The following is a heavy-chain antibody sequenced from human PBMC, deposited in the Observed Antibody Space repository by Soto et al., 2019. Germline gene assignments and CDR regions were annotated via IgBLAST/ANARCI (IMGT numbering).Heavy chain of an antibody. Sequence: PXGSLGLSCAASGFTVSSNYMNWVRQAPGKGLEWVSIIYSDGTTSYADSVKGRFTISRDNFKNTLHLQMNSLRAEDTAAYYCAILSNWGQGTLVTVSS. V-gene: IGHV3-53*01. CDR2: IYSDGTT. CDR1: GFTVSSNY. CDR3: AILSN. D-gene: IGHD6-6*01. J-gene: IGHJ4*02.